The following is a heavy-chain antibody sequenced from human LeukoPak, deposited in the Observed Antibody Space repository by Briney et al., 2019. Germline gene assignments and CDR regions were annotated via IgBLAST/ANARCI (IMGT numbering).Heavy chain of an antibody. CDR1: GGSISSSSYY. V-gene: IGHV4-39*07. CDR2: IYYSGST. D-gene: IGHD3-10*01. J-gene: IGHJ4*02. CDR3: ARDVTYYYGSGSYQDY. Sequence: PSETLSLTCTVSGGSISSSSYYWGWIRQPPGKGLEWIGSIYYSGSTYYNPSLKSRVTISVDTSKNQFSLKLSSVTAADTAVYYCARDVTYYYGSGSYQDYWGQGTLVTVSS.